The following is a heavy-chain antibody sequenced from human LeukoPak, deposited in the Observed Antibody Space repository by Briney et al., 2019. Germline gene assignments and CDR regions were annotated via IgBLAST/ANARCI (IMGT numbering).Heavy chain of an antibody. J-gene: IGHJ6*03. CDR3: ASRTSSTGYGYEYYYYYMDV. D-gene: IGHD5-18*01. Sequence: SVKVSCKASGGTFSSYAISWVRQAPGQGLEWMGGIIPIFGTANYAQKFQGRVTITTDESTSTAYMELSSLRSEDTAVYYCASRTSSTGYGYEYYYYYMDVWGKGTTVTVSS. CDR1: GGTFSSYA. CDR2: IIPIFGTA. V-gene: IGHV1-69*05.